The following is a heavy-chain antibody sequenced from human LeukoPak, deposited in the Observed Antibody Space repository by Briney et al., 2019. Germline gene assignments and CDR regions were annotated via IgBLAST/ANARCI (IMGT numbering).Heavy chain of an antibody. CDR3: AKGKRGYSYSFGVDY. Sequence: GGSLRLSCAASGFTFDDYAMHWVRQAAGNGLEWVSGISWNSGSIGYADSVKGRFTISRDNAKNSLYLQMNSLRAEDTALYYCAKGKRGYSYSFGVDYWGQGTLVTVSS. CDR1: GFTFDDYA. CDR2: ISWNSGSI. V-gene: IGHV3-9*01. D-gene: IGHD5-18*01. J-gene: IGHJ4*02.